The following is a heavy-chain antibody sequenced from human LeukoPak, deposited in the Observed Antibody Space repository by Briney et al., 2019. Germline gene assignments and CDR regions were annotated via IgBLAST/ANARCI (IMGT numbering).Heavy chain of an antibody. Sequence: SETLSLSCTVSGVSISSGRYYWNWIRQHPGKGLEWIGIIYYSGSTNYNPSLKSRVIISLDTSKNQFSLKLSSVTAADTAVYYCARADYDILTGYYLDYWGQGTLVTVSS. CDR1: GVSISSGRYY. D-gene: IGHD3-9*01. CDR3: ARADYDILTGYYLDY. J-gene: IGHJ4*02. CDR2: IYYSGST. V-gene: IGHV4-31*03.